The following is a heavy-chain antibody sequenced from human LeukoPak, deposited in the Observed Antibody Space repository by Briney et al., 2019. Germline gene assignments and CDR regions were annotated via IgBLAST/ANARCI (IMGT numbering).Heavy chain of an antibody. V-gene: IGHV3-21*05. CDR1: GFTFSSYA. Sequence: PGGSLRLSCAASGFTFSSYAMSWVRQAPGKGLEWVSYISSSSSYTNYADSVKGRFTISRDNANNSLYLQMNSLRAEDTAVYYCARDSPDWSSRAFDIWGQGTMVTVSS. CDR3: ARDSPDWSSRAFDI. J-gene: IGHJ3*02. D-gene: IGHD2-21*01. CDR2: ISSSSSYT.